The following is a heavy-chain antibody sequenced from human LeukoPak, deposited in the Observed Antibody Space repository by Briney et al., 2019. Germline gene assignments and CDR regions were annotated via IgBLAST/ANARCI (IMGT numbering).Heavy chain of an antibody. CDR1: GFTFSSYE. V-gene: IGHV3-48*03. J-gene: IGHJ6*02. D-gene: IGHD3-10*01. CDR2: ISSSGSTI. CDR3: ARSDPYGSGSYPGGMDV. Sequence: GGSLRLSCAASGFTFSSYEMNWARQAPGKGLEWVSYISSSGSTIYYADSVKGRFTISRDNAKNSLYLQMNSLRAEDTAVYYCARSDPYGSGSYPGGMDVWGQGTTVTVSS.